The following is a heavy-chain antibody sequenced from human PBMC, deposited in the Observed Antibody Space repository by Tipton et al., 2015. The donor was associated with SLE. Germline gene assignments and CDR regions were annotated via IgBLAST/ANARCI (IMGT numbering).Heavy chain of an antibody. CDR1: GGSFSGYY. CDR2: INHSGST. D-gene: IGHD3-22*01. V-gene: IGHV4-34*01. J-gene: IGHJ5*02. CDR3: ARDWDYDSSGYRRWFDP. Sequence: TLSLTCAVYGGSFSGYYWSWIRQPPGRGLEWIGEINHSGSTNYNPSLKSRVTISVDTSKNQFSLKLSSVTAADTAVYYCARDWDYDSSGYRRWFDPWGQGTLVTVSS.